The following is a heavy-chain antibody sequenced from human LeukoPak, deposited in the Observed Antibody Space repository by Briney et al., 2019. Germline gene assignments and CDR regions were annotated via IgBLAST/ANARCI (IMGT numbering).Heavy chain of an antibody. Sequence: SETLSLTCTVSGGSISSSSYYWGWIRQPPGKGLEWIGCIYYSGSTYYNPSLKSPVTISVNTSKNPFPLKLISVTATDTAMFSCARDYGDYGVDPWGQGTLVTVPS. D-gene: IGHD4-17*01. V-gene: IGHV4-39*01. J-gene: IGHJ5*02. CDR1: GGSISSSSYY. CDR3: ARDYGDYGVDP. CDR2: IYYSGST.